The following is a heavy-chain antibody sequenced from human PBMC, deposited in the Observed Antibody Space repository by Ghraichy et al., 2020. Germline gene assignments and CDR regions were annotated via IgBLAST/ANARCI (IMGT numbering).Heavy chain of an antibody. CDR3: ARHLRGLHFFDY. J-gene: IGHJ4*02. V-gene: IGHV4-4*09. Sequence: SQTLSLTCTVSGGSISSYYWSWIRQPPGKGLEWIGYIYTSGSTNYNPSLKSRVTISVDTSKNQFSLKLSSVTAADTAVYYCARHLRGLHFFDYWGQGTLVTVSS. CDR2: IYTSGST. CDR1: GGSISSYY. D-gene: IGHD5-24*01.